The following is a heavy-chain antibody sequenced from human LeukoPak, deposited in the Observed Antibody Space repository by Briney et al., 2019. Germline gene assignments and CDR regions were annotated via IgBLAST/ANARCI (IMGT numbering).Heavy chain of an antibody. Sequence: PGGSLRLSCGASGFTFSSYSMNWVRQAQGRGLEWVSYISRGSGTIYYADSVKGRFTISRDNAKNSLYPQMNSLRAEDTAAYYCARDSVQDSYYYYMDVWGKGTTVTVSS. CDR2: ISRGSGTI. D-gene: IGHD1-1*01. CDR1: GFTFSSYS. CDR3: ARDSVQDSYYYYMDV. J-gene: IGHJ6*03. V-gene: IGHV3-48*01.